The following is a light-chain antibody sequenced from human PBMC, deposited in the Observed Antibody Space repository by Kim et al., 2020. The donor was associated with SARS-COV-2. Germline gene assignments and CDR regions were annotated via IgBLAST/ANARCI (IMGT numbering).Light chain of an antibody. CDR3: QQYGSSPWA. Sequence: PGERATLSCRASQSVSRSYLAWYQQKPGQAPRLLIYGASSRATGIPDRFSGSGSGTDFTLTISRLEPEDFAVYYCQQYGSSPWAFGQGTKVEIK. CDR2: GAS. V-gene: IGKV3-20*01. J-gene: IGKJ1*01. CDR1: QSVSRSY.